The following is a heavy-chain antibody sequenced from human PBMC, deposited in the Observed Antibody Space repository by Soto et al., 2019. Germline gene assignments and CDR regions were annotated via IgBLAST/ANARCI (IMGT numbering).Heavy chain of an antibody. CDR3: AREMHLGSGWGDIDI. J-gene: IGHJ4*02. D-gene: IGHD6-19*01. CDR2: INEDGSKK. CDR1: GFTVSAKW. Sequence: GGSLRLSCAVSGFTVSAKWMSWVRQAPGKGLEWLANINEDGSKKFYVDSVKGRFTISKDNAKNSLSLQLGSLRADDTAVYYCAREMHLGSGWGDIDIWGRGTMVTVSS. V-gene: IGHV3-7*03.